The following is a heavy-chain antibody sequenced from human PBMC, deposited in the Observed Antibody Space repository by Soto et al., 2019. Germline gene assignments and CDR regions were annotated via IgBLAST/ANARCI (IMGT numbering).Heavy chain of an antibody. V-gene: IGHV3-9*01. CDR1: GFTFDDYA. J-gene: IGHJ6*02. CDR2: ISWNSGSI. Sequence: GGSLRLSCAASGFTFDDYAMHWVRQAPGKGLEWVSGISWNSGSIGYADSVKGRFTISRDNAKNSLYLQMNSLRAEDTALYYGAKGGPSVYYYGMDVWGQGTTVTVSS. D-gene: IGHD1-26*01. CDR3: AKGGPSVYYYGMDV.